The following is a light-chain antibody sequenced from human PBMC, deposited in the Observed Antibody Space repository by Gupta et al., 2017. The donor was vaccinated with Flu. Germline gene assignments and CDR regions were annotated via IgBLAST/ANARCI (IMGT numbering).Light chain of an antibody. V-gene: IGKV2-30*01. CDR2: LVT. CDR3: MQGAHWPWA. CDR1: QGLVYSDGNTY. Sequence: DVVMTQSPLSLAVTLGQSASISCRSSQGLVYSDGNTYLHWFQQSPGQSPRRLIYLVTKRDSGVPDTFSGSGSGTDFTLTISRVEAEDVGVYFCMQGAHWPWAFGQGTKLEI. J-gene: IGKJ1*01.